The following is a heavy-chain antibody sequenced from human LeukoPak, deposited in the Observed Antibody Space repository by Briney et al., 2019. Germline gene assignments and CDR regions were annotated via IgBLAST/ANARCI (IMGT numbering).Heavy chain of an antibody. J-gene: IGHJ4*02. CDR2: INSDGSGT. V-gene: IGHV3-74*01. D-gene: IGHD1-14*01. Sequence: GGSLRLSCAASGFTLSSYWMHWVRQDPGKGLVWVSRINSDGSGTTYADSVKGRFTISRDNAKNTLYLQMNSLRAEDTAVYYCARGTGYGVFDYWGQGTLVTVSS. CDR1: GFTLSSYW. CDR3: ARGTGYGVFDY.